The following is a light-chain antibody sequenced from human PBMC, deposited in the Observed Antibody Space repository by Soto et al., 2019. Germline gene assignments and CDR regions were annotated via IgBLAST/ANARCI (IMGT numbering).Light chain of an antibody. V-gene: IGLV1-44*01. Sequence: QLVLTQPPSASGTPGQRVTISCSGSSSNIGSYTVSWYQHLPGTAPKLLIFSDNQRPSGVPERFSGSKSGTSASLAISGLQSEDEADFYCATWDDSLNGWVFGGGTKLTVL. CDR1: SSNIGSYT. CDR2: SDN. CDR3: ATWDDSLNGWV. J-gene: IGLJ3*02.